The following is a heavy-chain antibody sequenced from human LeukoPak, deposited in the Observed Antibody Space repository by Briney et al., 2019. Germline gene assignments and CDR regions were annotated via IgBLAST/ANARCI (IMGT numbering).Heavy chain of an antibody. V-gene: IGHV4-39*01. CDR1: GGSISSSSYY. D-gene: IGHD5-18*01. CDR2: INYAGSN. CDR3: ARGDGNSYGYLVFDP. J-gene: IGHJ5*02. Sequence: PSETLSLTCTVSGGSISSSSYYWGWIRQPPGKGLEWIGSINYAGSNYYNPSLKSRVTISVDTSKNQFSLKLSSVTAADTAVYYCARGDGNSYGYLVFDPWGQGTLVIVSS.